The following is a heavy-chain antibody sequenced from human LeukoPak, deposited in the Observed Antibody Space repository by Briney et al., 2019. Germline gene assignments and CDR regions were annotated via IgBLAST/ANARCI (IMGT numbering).Heavy chain of an antibody. V-gene: IGHV1-69*05. CDR1: GGTFSSYA. CDR2: IIPIFGTA. D-gene: IGHD2-2*01. J-gene: IGHJ4*02. Sequence: SVKVSCKASGGTFSSYAISWVRQAPGQGMEWMGRIIPIFGTANYAQKFQGRGTITTDESTSTAYMELSSLRSEDTAVYYCARGSLPIVVLPAALDDWGQGTLVTVSS. CDR3: ARGSLPIVVLPAALDD.